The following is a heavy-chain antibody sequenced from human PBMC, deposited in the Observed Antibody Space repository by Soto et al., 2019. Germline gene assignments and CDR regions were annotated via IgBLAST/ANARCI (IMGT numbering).Heavy chain of an antibody. CDR1: GGSISSSSYY. Sequence: SETLSLTCTVSGGSISSSSYYWGWIRQPPGKGLEWIGSIYYSGSTYYNPSLKSRVTISVDTSKNQFSLKLSSVTAADTAVYYCARVSPSNYIVATISGPFRYFDYWGQGTLVTVSS. CDR2: IYYSGST. V-gene: IGHV4-39*01. J-gene: IGHJ4*02. D-gene: IGHD5-12*01. CDR3: ARVSPSNYIVATISGPFRYFDY.